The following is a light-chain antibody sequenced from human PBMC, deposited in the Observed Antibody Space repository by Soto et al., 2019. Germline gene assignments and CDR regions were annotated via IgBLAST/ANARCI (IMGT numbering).Light chain of an antibody. CDR1: QSVSNSY. V-gene: IGKV3-20*01. Sequence: EIVLTQSPGTLSLSPGERATLSCRASQSVSNSYIAWYQQKPGQAPRLLIYGASSRATGIPDRFSGSGSGTDFTLTISRLEPEDSAVYYCQQYGSSPWTFGQGTKVEIK. J-gene: IGKJ1*01. CDR3: QQYGSSPWT. CDR2: GAS.